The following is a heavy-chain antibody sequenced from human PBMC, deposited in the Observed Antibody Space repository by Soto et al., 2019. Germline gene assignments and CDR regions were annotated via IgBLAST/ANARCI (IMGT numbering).Heavy chain of an antibody. J-gene: IGHJ4*02. D-gene: IGHD3-22*01. CDR3: AKDPRARYYYSSGYYWGDY. V-gene: IGHV3-23*01. CDR2: ISGSGGST. Sequence: PGGSLRLSCAASGFTVSSNYLSWVRQAPGKGLEWVSVISGSGGSTYYADSVKGRFTISRDNSKNTLYLQMNSLRAEDTAVYYCAKDPRARYYYSSGYYWGDYWGQGTLVTVSS. CDR1: GFTVSSNY.